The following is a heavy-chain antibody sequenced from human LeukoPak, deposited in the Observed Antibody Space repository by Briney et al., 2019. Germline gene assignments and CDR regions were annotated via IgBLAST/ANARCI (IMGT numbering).Heavy chain of an antibody. CDR1: GFTFSSYE. J-gene: IGHJ4*02. CDR2: ISSSGSTI. Sequence: GGSLRLSCAASGFTFSSYEMNWVRQAPGKGLEWVSYISSSGSTIYYADSVKGRFTISRDNAKNSLYLQMNSLRAEDTAVYYRARFMITFGGVIADLFDYWGQGTLVTVSS. CDR3: ARFMITFGGVIADLFDY. V-gene: IGHV3-48*03. D-gene: IGHD3-16*02.